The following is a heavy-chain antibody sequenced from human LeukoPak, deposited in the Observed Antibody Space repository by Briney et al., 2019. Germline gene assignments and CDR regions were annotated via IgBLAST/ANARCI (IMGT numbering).Heavy chain of an antibody. CDR2: IIPIFGTA. Sequence: SVKVSCKASGGTFSSYGISWVRQAPGQGLEWMGGIIPIFGTANYAQKFQGRVTISADESTSTAYMELSGLRSEDTAVYYCAREGAAPGGMDVWGQGTTVTVSS. D-gene: IGHD6-6*01. V-gene: IGHV1-69*01. J-gene: IGHJ6*02. CDR3: AREGAAPGGMDV. CDR1: GGTFSSYG.